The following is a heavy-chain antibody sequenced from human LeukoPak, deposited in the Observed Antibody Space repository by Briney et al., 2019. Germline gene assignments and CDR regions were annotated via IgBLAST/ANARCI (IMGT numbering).Heavy chain of an antibody. Sequence: SETLSLTCAVSGGSISSSNWWSWVRQPPGKGLEWIGEIYHSGSTNYNPSLKSRVTISVDKSKNQFSLKLSSVTAADTAVYYCARGHDYGDYRLFFDYWGQGTLVTVSS. D-gene: IGHD4-17*01. V-gene: IGHV4-4*02. J-gene: IGHJ4*02. CDR3: ARGHDYGDYRLFFDY. CDR2: IYHSGST. CDR1: GGSISSSNW.